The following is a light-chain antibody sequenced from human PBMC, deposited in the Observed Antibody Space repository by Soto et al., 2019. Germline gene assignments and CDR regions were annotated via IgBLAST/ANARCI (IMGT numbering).Light chain of an antibody. CDR3: QQRTNWPLT. CDR1: QSVSSF. J-gene: IGKJ4*01. Sequence: EIVLTQSPATLSLSPGERATLSCRASQSVSSFLAWYQQRPGQPPRLLIYDVSNRATGSPTRFSGSGSGTDFTPTISSLEPEDFAVYYCQQRTNWPLTFGGGTKVEIK. V-gene: IGKV3-11*01. CDR2: DVS.